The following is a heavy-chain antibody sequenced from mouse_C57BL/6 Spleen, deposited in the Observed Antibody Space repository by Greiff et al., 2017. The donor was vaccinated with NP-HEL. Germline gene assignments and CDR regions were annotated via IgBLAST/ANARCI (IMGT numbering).Heavy chain of an antibody. Sequence: EVQLQQSGPVLVKPGASVKMSCKASGYTFTDYYMNWVKQSHGKSLEWIGVINPYNGGTSYNQKFKGKATLTVDKSSSTAYMELNSLTSEDSAVYYCARSAYGSSPDYWGQGTTLTVSS. CDR1: GYTFTDYY. CDR3: ARSAYGSSPDY. CDR2: INPYNGGT. D-gene: IGHD1-1*01. J-gene: IGHJ2*01. V-gene: IGHV1-19*01.